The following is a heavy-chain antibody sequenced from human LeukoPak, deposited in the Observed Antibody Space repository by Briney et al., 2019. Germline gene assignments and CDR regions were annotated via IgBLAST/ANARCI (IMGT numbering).Heavy chain of an antibody. CDR1: GFTFSTSW. CDR3: ARANYDFWSGLDY. CDR2: INTDGNTR. V-gene: IGHV3-74*01. Sequence: GGSLRLSCATSGFTFSTSWMHWVRQAPGKGLVWVSRINTDGNTRDYADSVKGRFTISRDNAKNTLYLQMNSLRAEDTAVYYCARANYDFWSGLDYWGQGTLVTVSS. D-gene: IGHD3-3*01. J-gene: IGHJ4*02.